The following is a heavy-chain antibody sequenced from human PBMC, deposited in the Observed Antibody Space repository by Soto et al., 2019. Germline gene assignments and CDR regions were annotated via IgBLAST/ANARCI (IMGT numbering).Heavy chain of an antibody. CDR1: GFTFSSYA. CDR2: ISGSGGST. J-gene: IGHJ6*02. D-gene: IGHD3-3*01. Sequence: QPGGSLRLSCAASGFTFSSYAMSWVRQAPGKGLEWVSAISGSGGSTYYADSVKGRFTISRDNSKNTLYLQMNSLRAEDTAVYYCANENTDDKIIRFLEWFPPGPYYYYGMDVWGQGTTVTVSS. CDR3: ANENTDDKIIRFLEWFPPGPYYYYGMDV. V-gene: IGHV3-23*01.